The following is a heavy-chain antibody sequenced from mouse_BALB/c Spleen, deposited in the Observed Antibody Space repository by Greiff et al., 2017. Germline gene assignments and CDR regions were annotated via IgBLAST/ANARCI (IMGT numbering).Heavy chain of an antibody. CDR1: GYTFSSYW. D-gene: IGHD2-10*01. V-gene: IGHV1-9*01. Sequence: QVQLKQSGAELMKPGASVKISCKATGYTFSSYWIEWVKQRPGHGLEWIGEILPGSGSTNYNEKFKGKATFTADTSSNTAYMQLSSLTSEDSAVYYCARKTYYGKEGFAYWGQGTLVTVSA. J-gene: IGHJ3*01. CDR3: ARKTYYGKEGFAY. CDR2: ILPGSGST.